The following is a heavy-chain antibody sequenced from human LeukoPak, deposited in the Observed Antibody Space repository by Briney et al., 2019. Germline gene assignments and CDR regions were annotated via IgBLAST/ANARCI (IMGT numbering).Heavy chain of an antibody. Sequence: PGGSLRLSCAASGFTVSSNYMSWVRQAPGKGLEWVSVIYSSGTTYYADSVKGQFTISRDNSKNTLYLQMNSLRAEDTAVYYCARGFVEMATIYFDYWGQGTLVTVSS. D-gene: IGHD5-24*01. V-gene: IGHV3-53*01. CDR3: ARGFVEMATIYFDY. J-gene: IGHJ4*02. CDR1: GFTVSSNY. CDR2: IYSSGTT.